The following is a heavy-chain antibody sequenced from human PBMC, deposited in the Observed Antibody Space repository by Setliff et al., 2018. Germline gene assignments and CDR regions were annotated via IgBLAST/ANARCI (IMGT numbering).Heavy chain of an antibody. CDR2: IYKSGTT. Sequence: SETLSLTCNVSGDSMYDYYWSWIRQPPGKGLEWIGYIYKSGTTKYNPSLGSRISMSVDTSKNQFSLNLNYVTTADTAVYYCARDQFSSGWYGAPESYFDRWGQGVLVTVSS. CDR1: GDSMYDYY. V-gene: IGHV4-59*01. D-gene: IGHD6-19*01. J-gene: IGHJ4*02. CDR3: ARDQFSSGWYGAPESYFDR.